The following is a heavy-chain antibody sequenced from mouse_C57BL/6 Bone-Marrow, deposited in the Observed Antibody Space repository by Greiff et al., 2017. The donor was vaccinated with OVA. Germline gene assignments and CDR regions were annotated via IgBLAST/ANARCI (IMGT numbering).Heavy chain of an antibody. CDR1: GYAFSGYW. V-gene: IGHV1-80*01. Sequence: VQLQQSGAELVKPGASVKISCKASGYAFSGYWMNWVRQRPGKGLEWIGQIYPGDGDTNYIGNFKDKATLTADKSSSTAYMQLSSLTSEYSAVYFCARGIPFDQWGQGTSLTVSS. J-gene: IGHJ2*02. CDR2: IYPGDGDT. CDR3: ARGIPFDQ.